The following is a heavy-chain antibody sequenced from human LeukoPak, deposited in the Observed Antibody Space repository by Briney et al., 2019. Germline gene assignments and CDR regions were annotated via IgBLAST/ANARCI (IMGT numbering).Heavy chain of an antibody. CDR2: FDPEDGET. Sequence: ASVKVSCKVSGYTLTELSMHWVRQAPGKGLEWMGGFDPEDGETIYAQKFQGRVTMTEDTSTDTAYMELSSLRSEDTAVYYCATVAYDYVWGSYRYTGDAFDIWGQGTMVTVSS. J-gene: IGHJ3*02. V-gene: IGHV1-24*01. CDR3: ATVAYDYVWGSYRYTGDAFDI. CDR1: GYTLTELS. D-gene: IGHD3-16*02.